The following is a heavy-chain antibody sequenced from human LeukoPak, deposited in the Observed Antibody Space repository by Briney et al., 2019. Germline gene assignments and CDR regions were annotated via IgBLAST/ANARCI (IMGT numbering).Heavy chain of an antibody. J-gene: IGHJ3*02. CDR3: ARGAWLHYDAFDI. D-gene: IGHD5-24*01. Sequence: PSETLSLTCTVSGGSISSYYWSWIRQPPGKGLEWIGYIYYSGSTNYNPSLKSRVTISVDTSKNQYSLKLSSVTAADTAVYYCARGAWLHYDAFDIWGQGTMVTVSS. V-gene: IGHV4-59*01. CDR2: IYYSGST. CDR1: GGSISSYY.